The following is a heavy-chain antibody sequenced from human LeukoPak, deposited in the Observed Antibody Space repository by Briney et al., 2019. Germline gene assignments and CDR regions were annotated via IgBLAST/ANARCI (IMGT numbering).Heavy chain of an antibody. J-gene: IGHJ4*02. Sequence: GGSLRLSCAASGFTFSSYAMSWVRHAPGKGREWGSAISGSGGSTYYADSVKGRFTISRDNSKNTLYLQMNSLRAEDTAVYYCAKDPARPLYYYDSSGYYYWGQGTLVTVSS. CDR3: AKDPARPLYYYDSSGYYY. D-gene: IGHD3-22*01. CDR2: ISGSGGST. CDR1: GFTFSSYA. V-gene: IGHV3-23*01.